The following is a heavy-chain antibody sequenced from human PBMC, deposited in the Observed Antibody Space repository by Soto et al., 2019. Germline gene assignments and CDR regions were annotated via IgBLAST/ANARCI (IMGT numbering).Heavy chain of an antibody. CDR2: IGGTSGST. J-gene: IGHJ2*01. CDR3: AKRRGDGYFAL. Sequence: EVQLLESGGGLVQPGGSLRLSCAASGFTFSNFVMSWVRRAPGKGLEWVSAIGGTSGSTYYADSVKGRFTISRDNSKNTLSLQMNSLRAEDTAVYYCAKRRGDGYFALWGRGTLVTVSS. D-gene: IGHD7-27*01. CDR1: GFTFSNFV. V-gene: IGHV3-23*01.